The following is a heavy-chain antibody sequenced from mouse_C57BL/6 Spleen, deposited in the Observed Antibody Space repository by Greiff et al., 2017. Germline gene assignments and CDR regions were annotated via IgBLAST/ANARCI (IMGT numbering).Heavy chain of an antibody. CDR2: ILPGSGSP. V-gene: IGHV1-9*01. J-gene: IGHJ4*01. Sequence: QVQLQQSGAELMKPGASVKLSCKATGYTFTGYWIEWVKQRPGHGLEWIGEILPGSGSPNYNEKFKGKATFTADTSSNTAYMQLSSLTTEDSAIYYCARSYYYGSRRGYYAMDYWGQGTSVTVSS. CDR3: ARSYYYGSRRGYYAMDY. CDR1: GYTFTGYW. D-gene: IGHD1-1*01.